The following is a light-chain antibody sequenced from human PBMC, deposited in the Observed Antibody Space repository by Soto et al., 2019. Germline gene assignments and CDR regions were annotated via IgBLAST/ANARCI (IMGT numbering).Light chain of an antibody. CDR1: QSISNY. J-gene: IGKJ1*01. CDR3: QQSYSTPWT. CDR2: VVS. V-gene: IGKV1-39*01. Sequence: DIQMTQSPSSLSASVGDRVSITCRASQSISNYLNWYQQKPGKAPNLLIYVVSTLQSGVPSRFSGSGSGTDFTLTISSLQPEDFATYYCQQSYSTPWTFGQGTKVEIK.